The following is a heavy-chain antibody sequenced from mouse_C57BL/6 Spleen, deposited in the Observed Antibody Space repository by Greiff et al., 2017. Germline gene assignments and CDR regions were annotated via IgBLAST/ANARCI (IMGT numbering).Heavy chain of an antibody. V-gene: IGHV1-53*01. CDR3: ARGDFRDWYFDV. Sequence: QVQLQQSGTELVKPGASVKLSCKASGYTFTSYWMHWVKQRPGQGLEWIGNINPSNGGTNYNEKFKSKATLTVDKSSSTAYMQLSSLTSEDSAVYYCARGDFRDWYFDVWGTGTTVTVSS. CDR1: GYTFTSYW. CDR2: INPSNGGT. J-gene: IGHJ1*03.